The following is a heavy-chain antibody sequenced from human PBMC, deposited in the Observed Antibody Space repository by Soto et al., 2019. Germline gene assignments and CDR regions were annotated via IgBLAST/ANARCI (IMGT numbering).Heavy chain of an antibody. J-gene: IGHJ4*02. CDR3: ARDSPPPRE. CDR1: GYTFTSYY. Sequence: QVQLVQSGAEVKKPGASVKVSCKASGYTFTSYYISWVRQAPGQGLEWMGWVSAYNGNTNYAQKLQGRVTMTTDKSTSAAYRALRSLRSDDTAVYYCARDSPPPREWGQGTLVTVSS. CDR2: VSAYNGNT. V-gene: IGHV1-18*01.